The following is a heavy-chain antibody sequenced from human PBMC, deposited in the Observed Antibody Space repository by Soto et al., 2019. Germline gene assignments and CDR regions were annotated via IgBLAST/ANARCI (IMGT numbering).Heavy chain of an antibody. J-gene: IGHJ3*02. CDR3: ARGGSNDWQVAFDI. V-gene: IGHV4-34*01. Sequence: SETLSLTCVVSGGSFSTYYYNWIRQAPGKWLEWIGEINHSGSNNYSPSLKSRVTMSLDTSKNQFSLKLTSVTAADTAVHYCARGGSNDWQVAFDIWGQGTMVNVSS. CDR1: GGSFSTYY. D-gene: IGHD3-9*01. CDR2: INHSGSN.